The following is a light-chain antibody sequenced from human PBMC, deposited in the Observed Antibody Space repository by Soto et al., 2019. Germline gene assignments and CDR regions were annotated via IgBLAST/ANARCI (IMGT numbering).Light chain of an antibody. CDR1: HSVSSNY. CDR2: GAS. J-gene: IGKJ1*01. V-gene: IGKV3-20*01. Sequence: IVLTQSPGTLSLSPGERATLSCRAGHSVSSNYLAWYQQKPGQAPRLLIYGASRRATGIPDRFSGSGSGTDFTLTISRLEPEDFAVYYCQQYGSSQTFGQGTKVESK. CDR3: QQYGSSQT.